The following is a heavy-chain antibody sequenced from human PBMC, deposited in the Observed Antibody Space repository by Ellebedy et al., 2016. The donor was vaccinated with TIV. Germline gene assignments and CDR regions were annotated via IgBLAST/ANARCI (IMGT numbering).Heavy chain of an antibody. J-gene: IGHJ4*02. CDR2: ISSSGTTT. V-gene: IGHV3-48*04. CDR3: APRDGSYTY. Sequence: GESLKISCTASGFTFSTYNMNWVRQAPGKGLEWVSFISSSGTTTHYADSVKGRFTISRDNDKKPLFLQMSSLRAEDTAVYYCAPRDGSYTYWGQGTLVTVSS. CDR1: GFTFSTYN. D-gene: IGHD3-10*01.